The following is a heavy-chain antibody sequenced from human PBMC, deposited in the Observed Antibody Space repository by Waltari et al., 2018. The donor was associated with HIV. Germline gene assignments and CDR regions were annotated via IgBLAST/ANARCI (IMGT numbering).Heavy chain of an antibody. V-gene: IGHV1-2*02. J-gene: IGHJ4*02. D-gene: IGHD3-16*01. CDR2: INPNSGGT. Sequence: QVQLVQSGAVVKKPGASVKVSCKTSGYPFSDNHIHGMRQAPGQGPEWMGWINPNSGGTNYAQRFQDRVTLTRDTHISTVFMDLSRLASDDTAVYYCARVPQGRLGELSTYYFDYWGQGSLVIVSS. CDR1: GYPFSDNH. CDR3: ARVPQGRLGELSTYYFDY.